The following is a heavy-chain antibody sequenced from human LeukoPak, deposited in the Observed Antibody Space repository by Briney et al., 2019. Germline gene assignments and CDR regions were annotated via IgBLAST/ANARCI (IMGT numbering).Heavy chain of an antibody. CDR1: GYTFTSYY. Sequence: ASVKVSCKASGYTFTSYYMHWVRQAPGQGLEWMGIINPSGGSTSYAQKFQGRVTITRNTSISTAYMELSSLRSEDTAVYYCAILIGTSQRRAFDIWGQGTMVTVSS. J-gene: IGHJ3*02. CDR3: AILIGTSQRRAFDI. CDR2: INPSGGST. D-gene: IGHD2-2*01. V-gene: IGHV1-46*01.